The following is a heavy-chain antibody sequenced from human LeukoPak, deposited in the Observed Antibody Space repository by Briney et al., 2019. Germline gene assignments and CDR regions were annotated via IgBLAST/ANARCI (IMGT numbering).Heavy chain of an antibody. D-gene: IGHD6-19*01. Sequence: TSETLSLTCTVSGGSISSSSYYWGWIRQPPGKGLEWIGSIYYSGSTYYNPSLKSRVTMSVDTSKNQFSLKLSSVTAADTAVYYCAREHIAVAVPDYWGQGTLVTVSS. CDR3: AREHIAVAVPDY. CDR1: GGSISSSSYY. J-gene: IGHJ4*02. CDR2: IYYSGST. V-gene: IGHV4-39*07.